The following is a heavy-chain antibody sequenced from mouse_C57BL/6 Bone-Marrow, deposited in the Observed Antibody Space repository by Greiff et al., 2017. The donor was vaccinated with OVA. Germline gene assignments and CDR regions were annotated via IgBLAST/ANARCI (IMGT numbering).Heavy chain of an antibody. Sequence: VHLVESGAELVRPGPSVKMSCKASGYTFTNYWIGWAKQRPGHGLEWIGDIYPGGGYTNYNEKFKGKATLTADKSSSTAYMQFSSPTSEDSAIYYCARSTTVVDFDYWGQGTTLTVSS. CDR2: IYPGGGYT. V-gene: IGHV1-63*01. J-gene: IGHJ2*01. D-gene: IGHD1-1*01. CDR1: GYTFTNYW. CDR3: ARSTTVVDFDY.